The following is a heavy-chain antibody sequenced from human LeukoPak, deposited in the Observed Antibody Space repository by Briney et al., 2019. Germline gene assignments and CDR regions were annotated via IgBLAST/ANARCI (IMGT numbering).Heavy chain of an antibody. CDR1: GGSISTYH. J-gene: IGHJ6*03. CDR3: AKLPGSQGYYYYMDV. V-gene: IGHV4-59*01. D-gene: IGHD4-23*01. CDR2: IYYSGST. Sequence: SETLSLTCTVSGGSISTYHWSWIRQPPGKGLEWIGYIYYSGSTNYNPSLKSRVTISVDTSKNQFSLKLSSVTAADTAVYYCAKLPGSQGYYYYMDVWGKGTTVTVSS.